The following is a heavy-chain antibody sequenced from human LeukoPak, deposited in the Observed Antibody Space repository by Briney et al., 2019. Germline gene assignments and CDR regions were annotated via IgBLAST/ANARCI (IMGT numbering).Heavy chain of an antibody. D-gene: IGHD3-22*01. Sequence: PSETLSLTCDVFGGSFTDYFWTWICQSPGKGLEWIGEINDYSGNTNYNPSLNSRVSISLEKSKNQFSLELRSVTAADTAVYYCARGRIAKIVVVHSFQYGMDVWGQGTTVTVSS. J-gene: IGHJ6*02. CDR2: INDYSGNT. V-gene: IGHV4-34*01. CDR3: ARGRIAKIVVVHSFQYGMDV. CDR1: GGSFTDYF.